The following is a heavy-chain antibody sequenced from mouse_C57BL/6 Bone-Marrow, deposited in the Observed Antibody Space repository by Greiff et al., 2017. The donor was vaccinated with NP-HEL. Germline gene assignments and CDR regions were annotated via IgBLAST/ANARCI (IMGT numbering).Heavy chain of an antibody. CDR3: AKITTVVPTYAMDY. V-gene: IGHV2-4*01. D-gene: IGHD1-1*01. Sequence: VQVVESGPGLVQPSQSLSITCTVSGFSLTSYGVHWVRQPPGKGLEWLGVIWSGGSTDYNAAFISRLSISKDNSKSQVFFKMNSLQADDTAIYYCAKITTVVPTYAMDYWGQGTSVTVSS. J-gene: IGHJ4*01. CDR2: IWSGGST. CDR1: GFSLTSYG.